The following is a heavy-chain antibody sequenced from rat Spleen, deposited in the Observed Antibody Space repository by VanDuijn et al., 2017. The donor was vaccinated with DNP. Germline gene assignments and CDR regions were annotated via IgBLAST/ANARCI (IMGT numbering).Heavy chain of an antibody. CDR1: GFSLTSYP. D-gene: IGHD1-10*01. J-gene: IGHJ2*01. CDR3: ARNNYFDY. Sequence: QVQLTESGPGPVQPSQTLSLTCTVSGFSLTSYPVNWVRPPPGKGLEWIAAISSGGSTYYNSSLKSRLSISRDTSKSQVFLKMNSLQTEDTAMYFCARNNYFDYWGQGVMVTVSS. CDR2: ISSGGST. V-gene: IGHV2-6*01.